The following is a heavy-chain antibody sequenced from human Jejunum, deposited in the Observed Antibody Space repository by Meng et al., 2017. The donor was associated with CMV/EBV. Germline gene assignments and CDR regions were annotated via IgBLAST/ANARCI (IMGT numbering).Heavy chain of an antibody. CDR3: VRDADTAMVTNNWFDS. Sequence: EVTFRRSWMHWVRQAPGKGPVWISRIKTDGTSTSYADSVAGRFTTSRDNAKNTLYLQMNSLRAEDTAVYYCVRDADTAMVTNNWFDSWGQGTLVTVSS. CDR1: EVTFRRSW. J-gene: IGHJ5*01. V-gene: IGHV3-74*01. D-gene: IGHD5-18*01. CDR2: IKTDGTST.